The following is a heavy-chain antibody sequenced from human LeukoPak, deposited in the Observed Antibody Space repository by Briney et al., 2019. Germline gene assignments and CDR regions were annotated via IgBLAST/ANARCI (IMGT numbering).Heavy chain of an antibody. V-gene: IGHV1-8*01. Sequence: GASVKVSCKASGYTFTSYDINWVRQATGQGLEWMGWMNPNSGNTGYAQKFQGRVTMTRNTSISTAYMELSRLRSEDTAVYYCARVESGSYYDAFDIWGQGTMVTVSS. J-gene: IGHJ3*02. D-gene: IGHD1-26*01. CDR2: MNPNSGNT. CDR1: GYTFTSYD. CDR3: ARVESGSYYDAFDI.